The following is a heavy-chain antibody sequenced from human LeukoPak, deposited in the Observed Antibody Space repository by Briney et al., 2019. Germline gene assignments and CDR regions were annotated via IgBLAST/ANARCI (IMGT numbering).Heavy chain of an antibody. J-gene: IGHJ4*02. D-gene: IGHD3-10*01. Sequence: PGGSLRLSCAASGFTFIRYTMNWVCQAPGKGLEWVSSISSASEYIYYADSVRGRFTISRDNAKESLYLQMNSLRVEDTAIYSCARVLFTMVRDLSDTPDWVQGVVVTVSS. CDR1: GFTFIRYT. CDR2: ISSASEYI. V-gene: IGHV3-21*01. CDR3: ARVLFTMVRDLSDTPD.